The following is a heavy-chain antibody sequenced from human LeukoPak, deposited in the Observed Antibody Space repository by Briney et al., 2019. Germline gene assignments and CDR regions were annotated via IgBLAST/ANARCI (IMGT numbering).Heavy chain of an antibody. CDR3: ARDLGIAATLVKGDRIKNWFDP. D-gene: IGHD6-13*01. CDR1: GFTFSSYS. Sequence: GGSLRLSCAASGFTFSSYSMNWVRQAPGKGLEWVSSISSSSSYIYYADSVKGRFTISRDNAKNSLYLQMNSLRAEDTAVYYCARDLGIAATLVKGDRIKNWFDPWGQGTLVTVSS. J-gene: IGHJ5*02. V-gene: IGHV3-21*01. CDR2: ISSSSSYI.